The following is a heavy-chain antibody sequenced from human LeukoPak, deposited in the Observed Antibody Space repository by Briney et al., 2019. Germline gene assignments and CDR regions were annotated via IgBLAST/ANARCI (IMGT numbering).Heavy chain of an antibody. V-gene: IGHV3-21*01. Sequence: GGSLRLSCAASGFTFSSYWMTWVRQAPGKGLEWVSSISSSSSYIYYADSVKGRFTISRDNAKNSLYLQMNSLRAEDTAVCYCARDRYYYDSSGYSYYYYYMDVWGKGTTVTISS. D-gene: IGHD3-22*01. CDR1: GFTFSSYW. CDR3: ARDRYYYDSSGYSYYYYYMDV. CDR2: ISSSSSYI. J-gene: IGHJ6*03.